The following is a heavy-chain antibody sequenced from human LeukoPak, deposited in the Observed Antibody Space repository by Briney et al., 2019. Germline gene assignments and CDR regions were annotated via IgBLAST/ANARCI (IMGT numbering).Heavy chain of an antibody. V-gene: IGHV3-30-3*01. CDR1: GFTFSSYA. D-gene: IGHD1-26*01. CDR3: ARRRIVGSTDDAFDI. CDR2: ISSDGNTQ. Sequence: GGSLRLSCAASGFTFSSYAMHWVRQAPGKGLDWAAVISSDGNTQYYADSVKGRFTISRDNSNNTLYLQMNSLGADDTAIYYCARRRIVGSTDDAFDIWGQGTMVTLSS. J-gene: IGHJ3*02.